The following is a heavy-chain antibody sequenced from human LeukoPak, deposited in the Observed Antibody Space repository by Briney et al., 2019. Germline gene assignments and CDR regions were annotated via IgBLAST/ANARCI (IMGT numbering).Heavy chain of an antibody. D-gene: IGHD3-3*01. CDR2: IYTGGST. Sequence: SETLSLTCTVSGGSISSYYWSWIRQPAGKGLVWIGRIYTGGSTNYNPSLKSRVTMSVDTSKNQFSLKLSSVTAADPAVYYCAREDLEWLLYDFDYWGQGTLVTVSS. CDR3: AREDLEWLLYDFDY. CDR1: GGSISSYY. J-gene: IGHJ4*02. V-gene: IGHV4-4*07.